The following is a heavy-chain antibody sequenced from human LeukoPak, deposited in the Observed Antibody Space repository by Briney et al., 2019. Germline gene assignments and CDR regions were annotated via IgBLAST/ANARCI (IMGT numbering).Heavy chain of an antibody. V-gene: IGHV3-11*04. J-gene: IGHJ6*03. Sequence: PGGSLRLSCAASGFIFSVYSMTWIRQAPGKGLEWVLYIISRARTKYCADSVRGRFTISRDNAKNSLYLQMNSLRAEDTAVYYCARADLDSSYYYYYYMDVWGKGTTVTVSS. D-gene: IGHD3-22*01. CDR1: GFIFSVYS. CDR3: ARADLDSSYYYYYYMDV. CDR2: IISRARTK.